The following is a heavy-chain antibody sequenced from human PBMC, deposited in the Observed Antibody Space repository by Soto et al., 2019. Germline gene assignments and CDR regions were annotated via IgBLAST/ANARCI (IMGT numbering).Heavy chain of an antibody. CDR1: GGSISSYY. Sequence: QVQLQESGPGLVKPSETLSLSCTVSGGSISSYYWSWFRQSPGKRMEWIGYVHHSWGSSYNPSLQSRVVISLHTSKRQFSPKVTSVTATDTAVYYCARQGIGPLHGLVDVWGQGTTVTGSS. J-gene: IGHJ6*02. D-gene: IGHD1-26*01. V-gene: IGHV4-59*08. CDR3: ARQGIGPLHGLVDV. CDR2: VHHSWGS.